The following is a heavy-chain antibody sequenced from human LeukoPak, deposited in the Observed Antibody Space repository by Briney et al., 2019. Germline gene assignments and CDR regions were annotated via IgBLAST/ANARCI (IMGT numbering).Heavy chain of an antibody. V-gene: IGHV3-7*01. Sequence: PGGSLGLSCTASGFTFSSYWMTWVRQAPGKGLEWVANIKEDGSEKGFADSVKGRFTISRDNAKNSLFLQMNSLRADDMAVYYCTRNSGWYRLDYWGQGTLVTVPS. J-gene: IGHJ4*02. D-gene: IGHD6-19*01. CDR3: TRNSGWYRLDY. CDR2: IKEDGSEK. CDR1: GFTFSSYW.